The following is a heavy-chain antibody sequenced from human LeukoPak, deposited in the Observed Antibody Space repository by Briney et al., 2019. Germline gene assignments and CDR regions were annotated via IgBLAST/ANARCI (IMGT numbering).Heavy chain of an antibody. V-gene: IGHV4-34*01. J-gene: IGHJ3*02. D-gene: IGHD4-17*01. CDR3: ARDPGGYGDYVGRAFGI. CDR2: INHSGST. Sequence: SETLSLTCAVYGGSFSGYYWSWIRQPPGKGLEWIGEINHSGSTNYNPSLKSRVTMSVDTSKNQFSLKLSSVTAADTAVYYCARDPGGYGDYVGRAFGIWGQGTMVTVSS. CDR1: GGSFSGYY.